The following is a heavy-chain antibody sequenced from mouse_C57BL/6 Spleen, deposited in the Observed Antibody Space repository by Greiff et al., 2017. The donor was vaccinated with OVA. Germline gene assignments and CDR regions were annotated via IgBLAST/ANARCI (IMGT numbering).Heavy chain of an antibody. V-gene: IGHV1-59*01. D-gene: IGHD2-5*01. J-gene: IGHJ3*01. CDR2: IDPSDSYT. CDR3: ASTYYSNYVTFAY. Sequence: VQLQQPGAELVRPGTSVKLSCKASGYTFTSYWMHWVKQRPGQGLEWIGVIDPSDSYTNYNQKFKGKATLTVETYSRTAYMQRSSLTSEDSAVYYCASTYYSNYVTFAYWGQGTLVTVSA. CDR1: GYTFTSYW.